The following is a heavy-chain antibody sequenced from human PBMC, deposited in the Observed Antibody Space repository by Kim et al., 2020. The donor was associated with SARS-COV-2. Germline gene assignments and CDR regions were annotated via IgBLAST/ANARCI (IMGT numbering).Heavy chain of an antibody. CDR3: ANVTSGWYVGWFDP. Sequence: SETLSLTCSVSGGSISSSPYYWGWIRQSPGKRLEWIGSVDYGGRTNYNPSLTSRVAISVDTSKNQFSLDLTSVTAADTAIYYCANVTSGWYVGWFDPWGQGTLVTVSS. D-gene: IGHD6-19*01. J-gene: IGHJ5*02. CDR1: GGSISSSPYY. V-gene: IGHV4-39*01. CDR2: VDYGGRT.